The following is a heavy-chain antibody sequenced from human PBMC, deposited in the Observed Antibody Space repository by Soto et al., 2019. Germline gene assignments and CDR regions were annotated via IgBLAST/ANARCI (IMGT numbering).Heavy chain of an antibody. CDR2: FYYTGST. V-gene: IGHV4-61*01. Sequence: PSETLSLTCTVSGGSVSSGNCYWSWIRQPPGKGLEWIGYFYYTGSTNYNPSLKSRVTISIDASKNQFSLRLSSVTAADTAVYYCARHPLIGDGAHIDYWGQETLVTVSS. J-gene: IGHJ4*02. D-gene: IGHD3-10*01. CDR3: ARHPLIGDGAHIDY. CDR1: GGSVSSGNCY.